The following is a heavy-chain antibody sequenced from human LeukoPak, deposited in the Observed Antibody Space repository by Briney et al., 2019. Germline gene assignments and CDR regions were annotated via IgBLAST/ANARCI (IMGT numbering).Heavy chain of an antibody. Sequence: ASVKVCCKASGYTFTSYGISWVRQAPGQGLEWMGWVSAYNGATNYEQKFQGRVTMTTDTPTSTGYVEVRSLTSDDTAVYYCTRGDLSWDSSGYSQAANAYWGQGTLVIVSS. D-gene: IGHD3-22*01. V-gene: IGHV1-18*01. J-gene: IGHJ4*02. CDR2: VSAYNGAT. CDR1: GYTFTSYG. CDR3: TRGDLSWDSSGYSQAANAY.